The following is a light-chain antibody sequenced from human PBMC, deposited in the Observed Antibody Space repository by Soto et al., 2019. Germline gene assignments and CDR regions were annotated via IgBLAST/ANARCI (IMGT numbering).Light chain of an antibody. CDR1: QSISSY. V-gene: IGKV1-39*01. Sequence: DIQMTQSPSSLSASVGDRVTITCRASQSISSYLNWYQQKPGKAPKLLIYAASSLQSGVPSRFSGSGSGTDFTLPISSLQPEDFATYYCQQSYSTPWTFGQGTQVAIK. CDR2: AAS. CDR3: QQSYSTPWT. J-gene: IGKJ1*01.